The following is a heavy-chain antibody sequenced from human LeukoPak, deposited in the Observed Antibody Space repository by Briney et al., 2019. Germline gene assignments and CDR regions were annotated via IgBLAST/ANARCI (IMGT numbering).Heavy chain of an antibody. V-gene: IGHV3-23*01. J-gene: IGHJ4*02. D-gene: IGHD5-18*01. CDR1: GFTFSSYA. CDR2: ISGSGGST. CDR3: AKEATVHVDTAMVHFDY. Sequence: GGSLRLSCAASGFTFSSYAMSWVRQAPGKGLEWVSAISGSGGSTYYADSVKGRFTISRDNSKNTLYLQMNSLRAEDTAVYYCAKEATVHVDTAMVHFDYWGQGTLVTVSS.